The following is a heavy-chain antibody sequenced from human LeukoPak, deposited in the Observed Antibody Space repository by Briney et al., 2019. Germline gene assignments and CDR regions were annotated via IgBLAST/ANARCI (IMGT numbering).Heavy chain of an antibody. Sequence: ASVKVSCKASGYTFTSYDINWVRQAPGQGLEWMGWINPNSGGTNYAQKFQGRVTMTRDTSISTAYMELSRLRSDDTAVYYCARAPYSIYGMDVWGQGTTVTVSS. CDR3: ARAPYSIYGMDV. CDR1: GYTFTSYD. D-gene: IGHD4-4*01. CDR2: INPNSGGT. V-gene: IGHV1-2*02. J-gene: IGHJ6*02.